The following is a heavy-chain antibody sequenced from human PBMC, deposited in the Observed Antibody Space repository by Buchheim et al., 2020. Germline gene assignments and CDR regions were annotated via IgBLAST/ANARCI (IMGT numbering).Heavy chain of an antibody. V-gene: IGHV3-30*18. CDR1: GFTFSSYG. CDR3: AKVRPRYDFWSGYYPNHYYYYYGMDV. D-gene: IGHD3-3*01. Sequence: QVQLVESGGGVVQPGRSLRLSCAASGFTFSSYGMHWVRQAPGKGLEWVAVISYDGSNKYYADSVKGRFTISRDNSKNTLYLQMNSLRAEDTAMYYCAKVRPRYDFWSGYYPNHYYYYYGMDVWGQGTT. CDR2: ISYDGSNK. J-gene: IGHJ6*02.